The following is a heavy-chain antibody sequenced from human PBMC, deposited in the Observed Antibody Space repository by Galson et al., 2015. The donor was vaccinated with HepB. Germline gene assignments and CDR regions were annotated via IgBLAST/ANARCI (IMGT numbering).Heavy chain of an antibody. CDR3: ASGEHFDY. D-gene: IGHD2-21*01. J-gene: IGHJ4*02. Sequence: SLRLSCAASGFTFSSYAMHWVRQAPGKGLEWVAVISYDGSNKYYADSVKGRFTISRDNSKNTLYLQMNSLRAEDTAVYYCASGEHFDYWGQGTLVTVSS. CDR1: GFTFSSYA. V-gene: IGHV3-30*04. CDR2: ISYDGSNK.